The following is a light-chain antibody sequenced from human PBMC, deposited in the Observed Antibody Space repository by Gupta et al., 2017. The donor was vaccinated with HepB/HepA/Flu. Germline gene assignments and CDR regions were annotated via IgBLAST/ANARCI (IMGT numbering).Light chain of an antibody. CDR3: SSYTHSSILV. Sequence: QSALTQPASVSGSPGQSITISCTGTTSDIGGYNFVSWYQRHPGEAPNLIIYDVNNRPSGVSNRFSGSKSGNTASLTISGLQAEDEGDYFCSSYTHSSILVFGGGTKLTVL. J-gene: IGLJ2*01. CDR1: TSDIGGYNF. V-gene: IGLV2-14*03. CDR2: DVN.